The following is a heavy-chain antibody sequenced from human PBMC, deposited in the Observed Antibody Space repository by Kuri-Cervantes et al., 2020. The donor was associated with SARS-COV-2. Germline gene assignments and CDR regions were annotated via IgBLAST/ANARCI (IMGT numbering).Heavy chain of an antibody. CDR2: ISGSGSYI. J-gene: IGHJ3*02. CDR1: GFSLSRYT. Sequence: GESLKISCAASGFSLSRYTMNWVRQAPGKALEWVSSISGSGSYIYYADSVKGRFTISRDNAKNSLYLQMSSLRAEDTAVYYCARDVEFYYDSSGSNAFDIWGQGTMVTVSS. D-gene: IGHD3-22*01. V-gene: IGHV3-21*01. CDR3: ARDVEFYYDSSGSNAFDI.